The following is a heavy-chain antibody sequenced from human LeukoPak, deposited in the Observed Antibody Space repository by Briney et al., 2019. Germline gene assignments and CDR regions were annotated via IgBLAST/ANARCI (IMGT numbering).Heavy chain of an antibody. D-gene: IGHD1-1*01. CDR2: IYYSGST. J-gene: IGHJ4*02. Sequence: PSETLSLTCTVSGGSISSSSYYWGWLRQPPGKGLEWIGSIYYSGSTYYNPSLKSRVTISVDTSKNQFSLKLSSVTAADTAVYYCARSRRYTMAFDYWDQGTLVTVSS. CDR1: GGSISSSSYY. V-gene: IGHV4-39*01. CDR3: ARSRRYTMAFDY.